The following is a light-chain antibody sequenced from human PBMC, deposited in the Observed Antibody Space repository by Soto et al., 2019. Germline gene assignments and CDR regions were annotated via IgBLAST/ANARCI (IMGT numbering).Light chain of an antibody. V-gene: IGKV3-15*01. Sequence: DIVMTQSPATLSVSPGERATLSCGASQSVSSNLAWYQQKPGQAPRLLIYGASIRATGIPTRFSGSGSGTDFTLTISSLQPEDFAVYYCQHYDSWPLFGQGTKLEIK. J-gene: IGKJ2*01. CDR2: GAS. CDR3: QHYDSWPL. CDR1: QSVSSN.